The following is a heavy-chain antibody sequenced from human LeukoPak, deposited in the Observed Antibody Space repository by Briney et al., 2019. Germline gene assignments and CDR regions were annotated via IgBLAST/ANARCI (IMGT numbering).Heavy chain of an antibody. CDR1: GGSISSYY. V-gene: IGHV4-59*01. CDR3: ARVDYDFWSGQYFDY. J-gene: IGHJ4*02. D-gene: IGHD3-3*01. Sequence: SETLSLTCTVSGGSISSYYWSWIRQPPGKGLEWIGYIYYSGSTNYNPSLKSRVTISVDTSKNQFSLKLSSVTAADTAVYYCARVDYDFWSGQYFDYWGQGTLVTVSS. CDR2: IYYSGST.